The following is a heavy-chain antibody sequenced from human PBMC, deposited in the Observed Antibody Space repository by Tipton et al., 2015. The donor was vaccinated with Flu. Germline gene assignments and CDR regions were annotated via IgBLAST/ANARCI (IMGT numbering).Heavy chain of an antibody. D-gene: IGHD5-12*01. CDR3: ARGRGYSRLGRGFDI. Sequence: TLSLTCTVSGGSVSSGSYYWSWIRQPPGKGLEWIGYIYYSGSTNYNPSLKSRVTISVDTSKNQFSLKLSSVTAADTAVYYCARGRGYSRLGRGFDIWGQGTMVTVSS. CDR1: GGSVSSGSYY. CDR2: IYYSGST. V-gene: IGHV4-61*01. J-gene: IGHJ3*02.